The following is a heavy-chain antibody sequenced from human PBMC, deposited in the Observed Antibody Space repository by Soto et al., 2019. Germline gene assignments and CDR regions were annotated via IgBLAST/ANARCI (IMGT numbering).Heavy chain of an antibody. V-gene: IGHV1-2*02. D-gene: IGHD3-10*01. CDR2: INPNSGGT. CDR1: GYTFTGYY. CDR3: ARDGTGYYGSESTGLDV. Sequence: AASVKVSCKASGYTFTGYYMHWVRQAPGQGLEWMGWINPNSGGTNYAQKFQGRVTMTRDTSISTAYMELSRLRSDDTAVYYCARDGTGYYGSESTGLDVWGQGTTVTVSS. J-gene: IGHJ6*02.